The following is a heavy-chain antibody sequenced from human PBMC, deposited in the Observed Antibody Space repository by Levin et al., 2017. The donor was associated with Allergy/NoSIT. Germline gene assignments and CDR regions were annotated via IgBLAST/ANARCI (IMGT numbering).Heavy chain of an antibody. D-gene: IGHD6-19*01. V-gene: IGHV3-7*01. J-gene: IGHJ6*02. Sequence: GGSLRLSWAGEGGKGTKEGRKGGGEGGGKGLEWVANIERDGSETYYVDSVKGRFTISRDNGKNSVYLQMNSLRVDDTAVYYCAREEGWGYHFGMDVWGQGTTVTVSS. CDR1: GGKGTKEG. CDR2: IERDGSET. CDR3: AREEGWGYHFGMDV.